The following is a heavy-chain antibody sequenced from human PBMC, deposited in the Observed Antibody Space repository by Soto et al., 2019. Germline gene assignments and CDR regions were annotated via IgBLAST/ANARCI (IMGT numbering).Heavy chain of an antibody. CDR3: ARPSYALNWDFHYGMQV. V-gene: IGHV4-34*01. Sequence: QVHLQQWGAGVLKPSETLSLTCAVSGGSFSGYYWTWIRQIPGKGLEWIGEINQSGNTKYNPSLMSRVTMSVDTSRIQFSLKLRSVTAADTAVYYCARPSYALNWDFHYGMQVWGQGTSVTVSS. CDR1: GGSFSGYY. D-gene: IGHD2-2*01. CDR2: INQSGNT. J-gene: IGHJ6*02.